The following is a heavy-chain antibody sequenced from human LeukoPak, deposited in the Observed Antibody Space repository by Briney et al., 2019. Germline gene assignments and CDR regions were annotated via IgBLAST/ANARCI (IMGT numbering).Heavy chain of an antibody. D-gene: IGHD2/OR15-2a*01. CDR1: SGSISSDY. V-gene: IGHV4-59*01. CDR2: IYYSGTT. J-gene: IGHJ4*02. CDR3: ARSKYYFDY. Sequence: SETLSLTCTVSSGSISSDYWSWIRQPPGKGLEWIGYIYYSGTTNYNPSLKSRATMSVDTSRKLFSLKLSSVTAADTAVYYCARSKYYFDYWGQGTLVTVSS.